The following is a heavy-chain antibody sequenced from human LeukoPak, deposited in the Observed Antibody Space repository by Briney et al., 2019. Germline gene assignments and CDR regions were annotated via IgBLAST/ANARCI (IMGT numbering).Heavy chain of an antibody. CDR2: IYSGGST. Sequence: GGSLRLSCAASGFTVSSNYMSWVRQAPGKGLEWVSVIYSGGSTYYADSVKGRFTISRDNSKNTLYLQMNSLRAEDTAVYYCARDGANYDILTGHYYYYGMDVWAKGPRSPSP. J-gene: IGHJ6*02. CDR1: GFTVSSNY. V-gene: IGHV3-66*01. CDR3: ARDGANYDILTGHYYYYGMDV. D-gene: IGHD3-9*01.